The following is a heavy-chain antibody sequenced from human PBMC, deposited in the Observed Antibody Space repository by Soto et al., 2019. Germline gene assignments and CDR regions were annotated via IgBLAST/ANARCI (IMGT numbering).Heavy chain of an antibody. V-gene: IGHV1-69*01. CDR1: GGTFGSYA. CDR2: IITLPGTA. D-gene: IGHD2-2*01. J-gene: IGHJ6*02. CDR3: ARSQGSSTRVEIYDYDYYGMDV. Sequence: QVQLVQSGAEVKKPGSSVKVSCKASGGTFGSYAISWVRQATGQGLEWMGGIITLPGTANYAQKFQGRVTIAADESTNTAYMELRSLRSEDTAVYYCARSQGSSTRVEIYDYDYYGMDVWGQGATVTVSS.